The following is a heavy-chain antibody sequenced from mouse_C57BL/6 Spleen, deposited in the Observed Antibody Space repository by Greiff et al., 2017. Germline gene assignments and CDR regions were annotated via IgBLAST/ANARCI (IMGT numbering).Heavy chain of an antibody. Sequence: EVKLMESGGGLVKPGGSLKLSCAASGFTFSSYAMSWVRQTPEKRLEWVATISDGGSYTYYPDNVKGRFTISRANARNNLYLQMSHLKSEDTAVYYCASLITTVVAPIAMDDWGQGTSVTVSS. V-gene: IGHV5-4*03. D-gene: IGHD1-1*01. CDR2: ISDGGSYT. CDR1: GFTFSSYA. CDR3: ASLITTVVAPIAMDD. J-gene: IGHJ4*01.